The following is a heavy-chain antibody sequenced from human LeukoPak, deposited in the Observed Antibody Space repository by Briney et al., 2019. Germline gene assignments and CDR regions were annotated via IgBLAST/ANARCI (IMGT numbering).Heavy chain of an antibody. J-gene: IGHJ4*02. CDR3: GTYYDRSGYKLDY. D-gene: IGHD3-22*01. CDR1: GGSVSHSNW. V-gene: IGHV4-4*02. Sequence: PSGTLSLTCAVSGGSVSHSNWWTWVRQSPGKGLEWIGEVHPSEGTNYNPSLKSRVTISLDKSKNQFSLELNSVTAADTAIYYCGTYYDRSGYKLDYWGQGTLVTVSS. CDR2: VHPSEGT.